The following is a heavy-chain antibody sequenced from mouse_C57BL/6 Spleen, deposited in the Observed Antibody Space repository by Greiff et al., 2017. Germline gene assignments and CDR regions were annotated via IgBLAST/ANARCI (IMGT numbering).Heavy chain of an antibody. CDR1: GFTFSSYA. D-gene: IGHD2-13*01. Sequence: DVMLVESGGGLVKPGGSLKLSCAASGFTFSSYAMSWVRQTPEKRLEWVATISDGGSYTYYPDNVKGRFTISRDNAKNNLYLQMRHLKSEDTAMDYCAREGLHYFDDWGQGTTLTVSS. CDR3: AREGLHYFDD. V-gene: IGHV5-4*01. J-gene: IGHJ2*01. CDR2: ISDGGSYT.